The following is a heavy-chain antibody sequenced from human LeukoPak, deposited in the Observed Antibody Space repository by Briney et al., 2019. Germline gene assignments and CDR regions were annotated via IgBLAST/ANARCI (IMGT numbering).Heavy chain of an antibody. CDR2: ISGSGAIT. Sequence: PGGSLRLSCVDSGFSFNNYAMTWVRQAPGKGLEWVSVISGSGAITYYADSVKGRFTISRDNSKNTLYLQMNSLRAEDTAVYYCAKVGPIVVVPAVPDYWGQGTLVTVSS. J-gene: IGHJ4*02. CDR1: GFSFNNYA. V-gene: IGHV3-23*01. D-gene: IGHD2-2*01. CDR3: AKVGPIVVVPAVPDY.